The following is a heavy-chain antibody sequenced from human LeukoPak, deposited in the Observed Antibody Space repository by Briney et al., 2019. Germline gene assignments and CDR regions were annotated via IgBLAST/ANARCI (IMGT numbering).Heavy chain of an antibody. Sequence: SETLSLTCTVSGYSISSGYYWGWIRQPPGKGLEWIGSIYHSGSTYYNPSLKSRVTISVDMSKNQFSLKLSSVTAADTAVYYCARDLYDFWSGGLFDPWGQGTLVTVSS. CDR2: IYHSGST. J-gene: IGHJ5*02. CDR1: GYSISSGYY. D-gene: IGHD3-3*01. CDR3: ARDLYDFWSGGLFDP. V-gene: IGHV4-38-2*02.